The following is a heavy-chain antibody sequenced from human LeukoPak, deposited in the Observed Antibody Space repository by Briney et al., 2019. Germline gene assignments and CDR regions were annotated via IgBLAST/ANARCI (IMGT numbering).Heavy chain of an antibody. V-gene: IGHV3-74*01. D-gene: IGHD3-10*01. CDR2: VNSDGTSP. CDR1: GFTFSNYW. Sequence: GGSLRLSCAASGFTFSNYWMHWVRQAPGKGLVWVSRVNSDGTSPSFADSVKGRFTISRDNAKNSLYLQMNSLRAEDTAVYFCARDGAARGSGSFGDWGQGTLVTVSS. CDR3: ARDGAARGSGSFGD. J-gene: IGHJ4*02.